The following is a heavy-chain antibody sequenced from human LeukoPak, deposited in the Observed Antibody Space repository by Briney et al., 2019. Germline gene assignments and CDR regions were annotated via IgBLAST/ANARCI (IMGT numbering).Heavy chain of an antibody. CDR1: GYTFTSYG. Sequence: ASVKVSCKASGYTFTSYGISWVRQAPRQGLEWMGWISAYNGNTNYAQKLQGRVTMTTDTSTSTAYMELRSLRSDDTAVYYCASLRGYSGYASFDYWGQGTLVTVSS. CDR3: ASLRGYSGYASFDY. J-gene: IGHJ4*02. V-gene: IGHV1-18*01. CDR2: ISAYNGNT. D-gene: IGHD5-12*01.